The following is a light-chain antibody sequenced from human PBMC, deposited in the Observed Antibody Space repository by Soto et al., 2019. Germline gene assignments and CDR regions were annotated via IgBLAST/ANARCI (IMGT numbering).Light chain of an antibody. CDR3: QQYNSYPT. J-gene: IGKJ1*01. CDR1: QSISSW. CDR2: DAS. V-gene: IGKV1-5*01. Sequence: DIQMTQSPSTLSASVGDRVTTTCRASQSISSWLAWYQQKPGKAPKLLIYDASSLESGVPSRFSGSGSGTEFTLTISSLQPDDFATYYCQQYNSYPTFGQGTKVDIK.